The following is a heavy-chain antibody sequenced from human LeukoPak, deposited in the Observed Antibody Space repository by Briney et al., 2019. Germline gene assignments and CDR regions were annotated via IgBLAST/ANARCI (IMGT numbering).Heavy chain of an antibody. CDR3: ARGNRRGIVGASSFGY. V-gene: IGHV4-39*07. J-gene: IGHJ4*02. D-gene: IGHD1-26*01. Sequence: SETLSLTCTVSGGSISSSSYYWGWIRQPPGKGLEWIGSIYYSGSTNYNPSLKSRVTISVDTSKNQFSLKLSSVTAADTAVYYCARGNRRGIVGASSFGYWGQGTLVTVSS. CDR2: IYYSGST. CDR1: GGSISSSSYY.